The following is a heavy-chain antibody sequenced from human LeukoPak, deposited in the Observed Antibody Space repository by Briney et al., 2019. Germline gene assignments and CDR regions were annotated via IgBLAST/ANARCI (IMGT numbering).Heavy chain of an antibody. CDR2: IIPILGIA. Sequence: GASVKVSCKASGGTFSSYAISWVRQAPGQGLEWMGRIIPILGIANYAQKFQGRVTITADKSTSTAYMELSSLRSEDTAVYYCARGLLLWFGELSDYYGMDVWGQGTTVTVSS. CDR1: GGTFSSYA. D-gene: IGHD3-10*01. J-gene: IGHJ6*02. V-gene: IGHV1-69*04. CDR3: ARGLLLWFGELSDYYGMDV.